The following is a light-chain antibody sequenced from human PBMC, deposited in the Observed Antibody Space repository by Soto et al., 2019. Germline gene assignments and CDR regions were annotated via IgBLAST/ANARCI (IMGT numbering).Light chain of an antibody. CDR3: QQRSNRIT. V-gene: IGKV3D-20*02. CDR1: QSVSSNY. CDR2: DAS. Sequence: EIVLTQSPGTLSLSPGERATLSCRASQSVSSNYLAWYQQKPGQAPRLLIYDASNRATGIPARFSGSGSGTDFTLTVSSLEPEDFALYYCQQRSNRITFGQGTRLEIK. J-gene: IGKJ5*01.